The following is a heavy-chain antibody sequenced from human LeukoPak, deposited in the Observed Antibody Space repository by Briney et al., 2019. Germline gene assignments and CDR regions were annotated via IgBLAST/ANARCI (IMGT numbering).Heavy chain of an antibody. CDR1: GFTFSSYA. CDR3: AKRGSALSFDP. D-gene: IGHD6-19*01. CDR2: ITSSGDKT. V-gene: IGHV3-23*01. Sequence: QSGGSLRLSCASSGFTFSSYAMSWVRQAPGKGLEWVSFITSSGDKTHYADSVKGRFTISGDNSKNTLYLQMNSLRAEDTAIYYCAKRGSALSFDPWGQGTLVTVSS. J-gene: IGHJ5*02.